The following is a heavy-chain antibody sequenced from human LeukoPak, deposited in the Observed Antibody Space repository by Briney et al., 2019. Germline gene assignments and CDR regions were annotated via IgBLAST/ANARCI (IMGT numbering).Heavy chain of an antibody. D-gene: IGHD6-13*01. V-gene: IGHV4-30-4*01. J-gene: IGHJ3*02. CDR3: ARSGSSWYRKVAHDAFDI. CDR2: IYYSGST. CDR1: GGSISSGDYS. Sequence: SQTLSLTCTVSGGSISSGDYSWSWIRQPPGKGLEWIGYIYYSGSTYYNPSLKSRVTISVDTSKNQFSLKLSSVTAADTAVYYCARSGSSWYRKVAHDAFDIWGQGTMVTVSS.